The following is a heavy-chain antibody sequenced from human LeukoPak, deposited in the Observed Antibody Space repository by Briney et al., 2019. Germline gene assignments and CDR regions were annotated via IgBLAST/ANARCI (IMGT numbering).Heavy chain of an antibody. CDR3: ARVDCSSTSCYYYYGMDV. CDR2: ISAYNGNT. D-gene: IGHD2-2*01. Sequence: GASVKVSCKASGYTFTSYGISWVRQAPGQGLEWMGWISAYNGNTNYAQKLQGRVTMTTDTSTSTAYMELRSLRSDDTALYYCARVDCSSTSCYYYYGMDVWGQGTTVIVSS. CDR1: GYTFTSYG. V-gene: IGHV1-18*01. J-gene: IGHJ6*02.